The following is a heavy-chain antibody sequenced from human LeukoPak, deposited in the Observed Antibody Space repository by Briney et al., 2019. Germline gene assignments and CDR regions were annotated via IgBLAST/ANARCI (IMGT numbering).Heavy chain of an antibody. CDR1: GGSISSGDYY. J-gene: IGHJ4*02. CDR3: ASGVLARGYSYGSIDY. D-gene: IGHD5-18*01. V-gene: IGHV4-30-4*01. Sequence: SQTLSLTCTVSGGSISSGDYYWSWIRQPPGKGLEWIGYIYYSGSTYYNPSLKSRVTISVDTSKNQFSLKLSSVTAADTAVYYCASGVLARGYSYGSIDYWGQGTLVTVSS. CDR2: IYYSGST.